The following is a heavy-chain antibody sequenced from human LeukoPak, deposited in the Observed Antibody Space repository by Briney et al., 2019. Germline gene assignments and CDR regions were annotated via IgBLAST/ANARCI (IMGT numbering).Heavy chain of an antibody. CDR3: AKVGNYDSSGYY. Sequence: GGSLRLSCAASGFTFSSYAMSWVGQAPGKGMEWVSAISGSGGSTYYADSVKGRFTISRDNSKNTLYLQMNSLRAEDTAVYYCAKVGNYDSSGYYWGQGTLVTVSS. CDR2: ISGSGGST. V-gene: IGHV3-23*01. J-gene: IGHJ4*02. D-gene: IGHD3-22*01. CDR1: GFTFSSYA.